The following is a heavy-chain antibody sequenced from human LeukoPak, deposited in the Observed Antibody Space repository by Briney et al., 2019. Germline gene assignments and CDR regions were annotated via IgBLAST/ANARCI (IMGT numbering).Heavy chain of an antibody. J-gene: IGHJ5*02. D-gene: IGHD5-18*01. CDR3: APRGDIEHSYVYGKWFAH. Sequence: SETLSLTCAVYGGSFSAYYWTRIRQPPGKGLEWIGEINHSGSSNYNSSLRSRVTISVDTSYKQFSLRLSSVTAADTAVYYCAPRGDIEHSYVYGKWFAHWRQGTRVTVSS. V-gene: IGHV4-34*01. CDR1: GGSFSAYY. CDR2: INHSGSS.